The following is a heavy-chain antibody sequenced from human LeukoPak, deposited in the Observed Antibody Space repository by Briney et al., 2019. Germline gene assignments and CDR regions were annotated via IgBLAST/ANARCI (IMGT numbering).Heavy chain of an antibody. J-gene: IGHJ4*02. D-gene: IGHD3-22*01. V-gene: IGHV3-30*02. CDR1: GFTLSSYG. CDR2: IRYDGTNT. CDR3: ARDYYDSSGHYDY. Sequence: GGSLRLSCEASGFTLSSYGMHWVRQAPGKGLAWVAFIRYDGTNTYYADSVKGRFTISRDNSKNTLYLQMNSLSSEDTAVYYCARDYYDSSGHYDYWGQGTLVTVSS.